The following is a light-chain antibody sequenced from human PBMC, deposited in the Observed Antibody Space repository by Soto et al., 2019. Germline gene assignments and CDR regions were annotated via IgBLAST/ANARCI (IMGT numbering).Light chain of an antibody. J-gene: IGKJ1*01. CDR3: QQYNNWPGT. CDR1: QSISDT. Sequence: EIVMTQSPATLSVSPGGRATLSCRASQSISDTLAWYQQKPGQAPRLLIYGASRRATGFPARFSGSGSGTDFTLTISSLQSEDFAVYYCQQYNNWPGTFGQGTKVDIK. CDR2: GAS. V-gene: IGKV3-15*01.